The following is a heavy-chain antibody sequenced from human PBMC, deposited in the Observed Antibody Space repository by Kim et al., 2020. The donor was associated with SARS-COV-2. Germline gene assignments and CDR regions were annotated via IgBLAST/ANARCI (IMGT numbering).Heavy chain of an antibody. Sequence: GESLKISCKGSGYSFTSYWISWVRQIPGKGLDWMGRIAPSDSYTNYSQSFQGHVTISADKSISTAYLQWRSLKASDTAMYYCARHRGIPYGMDVWGQGTTVTVSS. D-gene: IGHD2-21*01. J-gene: IGHJ6*02. V-gene: IGHV5-10-1*01. CDR1: GYSFTSYW. CDR2: IAPSDSYT. CDR3: ARHRGIPYGMDV.